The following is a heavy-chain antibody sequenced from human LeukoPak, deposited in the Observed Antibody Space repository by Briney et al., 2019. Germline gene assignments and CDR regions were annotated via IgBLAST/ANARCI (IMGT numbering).Heavy chain of an antibody. CDR2: ISSSSSYI. Sequence: GRSLRLSCAATGFTFSRYSMNWVRQAPGEGLEWASSISSSSSYIYYADSVKGRFTISRDNAKNSLYLQMNSLRAGDTAVYYCARGFGGFDYWGQGTLVTVSS. D-gene: IGHD3-10*01. CDR1: GFTFSRYS. V-gene: IGHV3-21*01. J-gene: IGHJ4*02. CDR3: ARGFGGFDY.